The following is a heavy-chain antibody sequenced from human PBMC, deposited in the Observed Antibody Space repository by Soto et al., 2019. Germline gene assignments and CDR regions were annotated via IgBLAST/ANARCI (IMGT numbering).Heavy chain of an antibody. Sequence: GGSLRLSCAASGFSFNSYWMHWVRQAPGKGLMWVSRIKSDGGSTNYADSVKGRFTISRDNAKNTLYLQMDSLRAEDTAVYYCATVYSNDYSLFAYWGQGTPVTVSS. CDR1: GFSFNSYW. CDR2: IKSDGGST. CDR3: ATVYSNDYSLFAY. J-gene: IGHJ4*02. D-gene: IGHD5-18*01. V-gene: IGHV3-74*01.